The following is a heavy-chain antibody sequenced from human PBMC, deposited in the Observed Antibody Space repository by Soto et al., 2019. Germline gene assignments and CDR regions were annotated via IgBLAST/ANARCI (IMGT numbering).Heavy chain of an antibody. CDR3: ARGVAGSGFDF. CDR1: GDSVSSNTAA. J-gene: IGHJ4*02. V-gene: IGHV6-1*01. Sequence: PSQTLSLTCAISGDSVSSNTAAWNWIRSSPSRGLEWLGRTYYRSNWRHDYAVSVKSRITVNPDTSKNHFSLQLNSVTPDDTAVYYCARGVAGSGFDFWGQGTLLTVSS. D-gene: IGHD6-19*01. CDR2: TYYRSNWRH.